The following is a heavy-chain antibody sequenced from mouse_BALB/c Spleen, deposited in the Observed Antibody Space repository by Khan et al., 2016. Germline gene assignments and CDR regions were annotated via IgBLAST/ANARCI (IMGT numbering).Heavy chain of an antibody. Sequence: DLVKPGASVKLSCKASGYTFTCNWINWIKQRPGQGLEWIGGIAPGSGRTYYNEMFKGTATMTVDTSSSTAYIQLSSLSSEDSAVYFCAREDWDEGVYFDYWGQGTTLTVSS. CDR1: GYTFTCNW. V-gene: IGHV1S41*01. D-gene: IGHD4-1*01. CDR3: AREDWDEGVYFDY. CDR2: IAPGSGRT. J-gene: IGHJ2*01.